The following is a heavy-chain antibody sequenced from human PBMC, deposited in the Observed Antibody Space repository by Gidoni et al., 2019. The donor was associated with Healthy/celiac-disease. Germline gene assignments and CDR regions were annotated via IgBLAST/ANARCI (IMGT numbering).Heavy chain of an antibody. CDR2: ISSSGSTI. V-gene: IGHV3-11*01. J-gene: IGHJ2*01. Sequence: QVQLVESGGGLVKPGGSLRPSWAASGFPFSDYYLSWIRQAPGKGLELVSYISSSGSTIYYADSVKGRFTISRDNAKNSLYLQMNSLRAEDTSVYYCARGLFYCGGDCVDWYFDLWGRGTLVTVSS. CDR1: GFPFSDYY. D-gene: IGHD2-21*02. CDR3: ARGLFYCGGDCVDWYFDL.